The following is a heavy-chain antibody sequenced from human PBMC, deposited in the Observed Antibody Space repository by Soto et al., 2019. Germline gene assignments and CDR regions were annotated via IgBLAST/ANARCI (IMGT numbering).Heavy chain of an antibody. J-gene: IGHJ6*02. CDR3: ARSPNYYYYGFDV. CDR1: GGSVSSGAFF. V-gene: IGHV4-61*08. Sequence: PSETLSLTCTVSGGSVSSGAFFRSWLRQSPGKRPEWIAYIYYSGSTNYNPSLKSRATISVDTSKSQFSLTLTSVTAADAATYYCARSPNYYYYGFDVWGQGTTVTVSS. CDR2: IYYSGST. D-gene: IGHD3-10*01.